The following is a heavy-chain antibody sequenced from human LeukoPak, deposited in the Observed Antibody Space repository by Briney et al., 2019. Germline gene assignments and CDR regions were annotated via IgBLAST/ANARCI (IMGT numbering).Heavy chain of an antibody. Sequence: ASVKVSCKASGYTFTSYYMHWVRQAPGQGLEWMGIINPSGGSTSYAQKFQGRVTMTRDTSTSTVYMELSSLRSEDTAVYYCAGSYSSGWYFDYWGQGTLVTVSS. CDR2: INPSGGST. D-gene: IGHD6-19*01. V-gene: IGHV1-46*01. J-gene: IGHJ4*02. CDR3: AGSYSSGWYFDY. CDR1: GYTFTSYY.